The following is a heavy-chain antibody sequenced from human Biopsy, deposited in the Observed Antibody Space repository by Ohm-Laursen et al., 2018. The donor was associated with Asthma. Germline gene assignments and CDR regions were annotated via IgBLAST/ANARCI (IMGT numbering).Heavy chain of an antibody. CDR2: IMTVFGTT. CDR1: GGTFSNFA. J-gene: IGHJ6*02. Sequence: VASVKVSCKPPGGTFSNFAISWVRQAPGQGLEWLGGIMTVFGTTNYAQKFQGRVTITADEFTSTAYMEVTSLRSEDTAIYYCARCQVGYSSGWSLLLKKIYYSGMDVWGQGTAVTVSS. V-gene: IGHV1-69*13. CDR3: ARCQVGYSSGWSLLLKKIYYSGMDV. D-gene: IGHD6-19*01.